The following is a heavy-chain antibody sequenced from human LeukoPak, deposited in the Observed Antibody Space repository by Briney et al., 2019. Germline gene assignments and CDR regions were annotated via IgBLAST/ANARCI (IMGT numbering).Heavy chain of an antibody. V-gene: IGHV4-34*01. CDR2: INQSGST. Sequence: PETLSPTCAVYGGSFSGYYWSWIRQPPGKGLEWIGEINQSGSTNYNPSLKSRVTISVDTSKNQFSLKLSSVTAADTAVFYCARGNGDQNYYYMDVWGKGTTVTVSS. D-gene: IGHD4-17*01. CDR1: GGSFSGYY. J-gene: IGHJ6*03. CDR3: ARGNGDQNYYYMDV.